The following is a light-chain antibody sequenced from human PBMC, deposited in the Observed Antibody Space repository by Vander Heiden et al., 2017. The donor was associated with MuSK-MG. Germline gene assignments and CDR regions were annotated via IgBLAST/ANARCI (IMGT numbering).Light chain of an antibody. CDR3: QQHDNLPFT. CDR1: QSVARNY. Sequence: EIVLTQSPGTLSLSPGDRATLSCRASQSVARNYLAWYQQKPGQAPRLLIYTASSRATGIPDRFSGSGSGTDFTLTISRLEPEDFVEYYCQQHDNLPFTFGQGTRMXIK. CDR2: TAS. V-gene: IGKV3-20*01. J-gene: IGKJ5*01.